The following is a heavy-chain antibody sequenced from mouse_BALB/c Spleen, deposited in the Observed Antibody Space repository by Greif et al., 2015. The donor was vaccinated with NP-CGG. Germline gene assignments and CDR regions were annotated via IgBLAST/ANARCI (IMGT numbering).Heavy chain of an antibody. Sequence: EVKVVESGGDLVKPGGSLKLSCAASGFTFSSYGMSWVRQTPDKRLEWVATISSGGSYTYYPDSVKGRFTISRDNAKNTLYLQMSSLKSEDTAMYYCASPHDYDADAPFAYWGQGTLVTVSA. CDR2: ISSGGSYT. CDR3: ASPHDYDADAPFAY. CDR1: GFTFSSYG. V-gene: IGHV5-6*01. D-gene: IGHD2-4*01. J-gene: IGHJ3*01.